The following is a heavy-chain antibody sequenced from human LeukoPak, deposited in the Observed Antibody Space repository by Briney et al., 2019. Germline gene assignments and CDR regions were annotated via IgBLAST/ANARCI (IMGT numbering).Heavy chain of an antibody. V-gene: IGHV3-7*01. CDR2: VEDGGIEK. D-gene: IGHD2-15*01. CDR1: VLTFSDYS. J-gene: IGHJ4*02. CDR3: ERWRGAQSVFVL. Sequence: PGGSLTLSCTVSVLTFSDYSMGWVRQAPGKGLEWVANVEDGGIEKEYVDSVKGRFTISREDAENLLYLQMNGLRAEETALYFWERWRGAQSVFVLWGRRTQVSVSS.